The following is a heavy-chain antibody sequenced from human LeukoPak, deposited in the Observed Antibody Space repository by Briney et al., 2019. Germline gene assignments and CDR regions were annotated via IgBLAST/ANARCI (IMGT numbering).Heavy chain of an antibody. J-gene: IGHJ4*02. D-gene: IGHD6-19*01. V-gene: IGHV3-11*01. CDR2: IGSSENII. CDR3: AREAVAGAFDS. CDR1: GFTVNDYY. Sequence: GGSLRLSCAASGFTVNDYYMSWIRQAPGKGREWVSDIGSSENIISYANSVKGRFAISRDIAKNTLYLQMNSLRAEDTAVYYCAREAVAGAFDSWGQGTLVTVSS.